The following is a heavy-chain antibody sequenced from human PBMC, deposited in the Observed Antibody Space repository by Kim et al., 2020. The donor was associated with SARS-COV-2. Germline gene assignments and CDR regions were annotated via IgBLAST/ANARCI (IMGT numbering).Heavy chain of an antibody. Sequence: SETLSLTCTVSGGSISSSSYYWGWIRQPPGKGLEWIGSIYYSGSTYYNPSLKSRVTISVDTSKNQFSLKLSSVTAADTAVYYCARRGYCSSTSCYKAYYYYGMDVWGQGTTVTVSS. J-gene: IGHJ6*02. V-gene: IGHV4-39*01. CDR3: ARRGYCSSTSCYKAYYYYGMDV. CDR1: GGSISSSSYY. D-gene: IGHD2-2*02. CDR2: IYYSGST.